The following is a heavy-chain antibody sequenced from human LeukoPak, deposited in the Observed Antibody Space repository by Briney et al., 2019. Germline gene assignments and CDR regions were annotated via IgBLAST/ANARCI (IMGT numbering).Heavy chain of an antibody. Sequence: GGSLRLSCAASGFTFADYAMTWVRQAPGKGLEWVSGISGSGGSTDYADSVKGRFAISRDNSKNTLYLQMNSLRAEDTAVYHCAKGLNSAYYYSPHDAFDIWGQGTMVTVSS. D-gene: IGHD3-22*01. J-gene: IGHJ3*02. CDR2: ISGSGGST. CDR3: AKGLNSAYYYSPHDAFDI. V-gene: IGHV3-23*01. CDR1: GFTFADYA.